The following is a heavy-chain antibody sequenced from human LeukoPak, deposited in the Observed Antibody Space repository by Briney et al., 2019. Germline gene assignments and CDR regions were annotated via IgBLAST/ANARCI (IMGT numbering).Heavy chain of an antibody. CDR2: ISGSGGTT. J-gene: IGHJ6*03. D-gene: IGHD3-10*01. Sequence: PGGSLRLSCAASGFTFSSYAMNWVRQAPGKGLEWVSSISGSGGTTYYANSVKGRFTISRDNSKNTLYLQMNRLRAEDTAVYYCTKGGAVSSKSITMIRGTRRYYYYMDVWGKGTTVTISS. V-gene: IGHV3-23*01. CDR1: GFTFSSYA. CDR3: TKGGAVSSKSITMIRGTRRYYYYMDV.